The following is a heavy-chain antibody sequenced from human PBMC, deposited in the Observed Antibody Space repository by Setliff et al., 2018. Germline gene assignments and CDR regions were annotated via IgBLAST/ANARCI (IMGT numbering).Heavy chain of an antibody. V-gene: IGHV4-61*09. CDR2: IYTSWST. J-gene: IGHJ6*03. CDR3: ARMSGFQYIDV. D-gene: IGHD3-3*01. CDR1: GDSISSRRNY. Sequence: PSETLSLTCTVSGDSISSRRNYWSWFRQPAGKELEWIGQIYTSWSTNYNPSLKSRVTISLDTSKNQFSLSLTSVTAEDTAVYYCARMSGFQYIDVWDKGTTVTVSS.